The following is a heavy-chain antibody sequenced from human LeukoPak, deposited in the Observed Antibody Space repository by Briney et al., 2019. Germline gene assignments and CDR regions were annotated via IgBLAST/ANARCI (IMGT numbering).Heavy chain of an antibody. CDR1: GFIFSSYQ. D-gene: IGHD5-12*01. J-gene: IGHJ4*02. CDR2: ISGGGKSI. V-gene: IGHV3-48*03. CDR3: ARGPSGYHNT. Sequence: GGSLRLSCAASGFIFSSYQMNWVRQAPGKGLEWVSYISGGGKSIDYADSVKGRFTISRDNAKNSLYLQMNNLRAEDTAVYYCARGPSGYHNTGGQGTLVTVSS.